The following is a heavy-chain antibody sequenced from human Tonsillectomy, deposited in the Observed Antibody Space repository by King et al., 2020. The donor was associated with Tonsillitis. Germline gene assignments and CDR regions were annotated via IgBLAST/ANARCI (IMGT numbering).Heavy chain of an antibody. V-gene: IGHV3-30*01. CDR3: ARSWWSTDYYDSGGYYCFMEDAFDI. CDR1: GFTFSSYA. J-gene: IGHJ3*02. CDR2: ISYDGRSK. D-gene: IGHD3-22*01. Sequence: VQLVESGGGVVQPGRSLRLSCAASGFTFSSYAMHWVRQPPGKGLEWVAVISYDGRSKYYADFVKGRFTISRDNSKNTLYLQMNSLRAEDTAVYHCARSWWSTDYYDSGGYYCFMEDAFDIWGQGTMVTVSA.